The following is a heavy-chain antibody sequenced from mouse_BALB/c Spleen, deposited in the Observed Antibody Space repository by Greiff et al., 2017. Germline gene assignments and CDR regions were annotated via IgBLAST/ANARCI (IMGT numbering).Heavy chain of an antibody. D-gene: IGHD2-10*02. J-gene: IGHJ2*01. Sequence: DVQLQESGPDLVKPSQSLSLTCTVTGYSFTSGYMWYLIRQFPGNILELMGFIHYSGSTNYNPYLKSRITITRDTSKNTFFLQLNSVTTEDTATYYGARGGYGNYAYFDYWGQGTTLTVSS. CDR2: IHYSGST. CDR1: GYSFTSGYM. CDR3: ARGGYGNYAYFDY. V-gene: IGHV3-1*02.